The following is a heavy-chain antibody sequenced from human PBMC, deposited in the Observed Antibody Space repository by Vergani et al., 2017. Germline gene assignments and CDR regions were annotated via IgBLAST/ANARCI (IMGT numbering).Heavy chain of an antibody. D-gene: IGHD2-21*01. Sequence: QVQLQESGPGLVKPSQTLPLTCTVSGDSLSSSDHYWSWIRQRSDKGLEWVGHIFRSGTTYYNPSLKSRLIMSVDTSKNQFSLKLTSVTAADTAMYYCARENVVIARIFDFWGQGTLVTVSS. CDR2: IFRSGTT. V-gene: IGHV4-31*03. CDR3: ARENVVIARIFDF. J-gene: IGHJ4*02. CDR1: GDSLSSSDHY.